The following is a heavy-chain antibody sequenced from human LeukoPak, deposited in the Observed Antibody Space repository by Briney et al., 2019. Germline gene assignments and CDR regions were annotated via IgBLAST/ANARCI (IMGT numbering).Heavy chain of an antibody. CDR1: GYTFTSYD. J-gene: IGHJ4*02. CDR3: ARDGYYYGSGRFQAR. Sequence: ASVKVSCKASGYTFTSYDINWVRQATGQGLEWMGWISAYNGNTNYAQKLQGRVTMTTDTSTSTAYMELRSLRSDDTAVYYCARDGYYYGSGRFQARWGQGTLVTVSS. D-gene: IGHD3-10*01. CDR2: ISAYNGNT. V-gene: IGHV1-18*01.